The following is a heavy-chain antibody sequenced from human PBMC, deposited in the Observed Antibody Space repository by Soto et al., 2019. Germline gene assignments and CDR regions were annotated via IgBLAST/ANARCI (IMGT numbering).Heavy chain of an antibody. CDR3: ARGDREDIAVVVGVRPGEYGVDV. V-gene: IGHV3-30-3*01. D-gene: IGHD2-15*01. CDR1: GFTFRSYA. Sequence: PGGSLRVSCTAAGFTFRSYAMHWVRQDPGKGLECMAVISYDGSNKFYRDSVKGRFTISRDNSKNTLYLQINSLRYEDTAVYYCARGDREDIAVVVGVRPGEYGVDVWGQGTTVTVSS. CDR2: ISYDGSNK. J-gene: IGHJ6*02.